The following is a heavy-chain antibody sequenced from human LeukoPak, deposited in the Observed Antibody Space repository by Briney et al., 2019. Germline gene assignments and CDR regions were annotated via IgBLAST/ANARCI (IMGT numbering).Heavy chain of an antibody. CDR2: ISTSNNYI. CDR3: ARVFALSARLGELSPQGAFDI. V-gene: IGHV3-21*01. CDR1: GFTFSSYN. J-gene: IGHJ3*02. D-gene: IGHD3-16*02. Sequence: GGSLRLSCVVSGFTFSSYNMNWVRQAPGKGLEWVSSISTSNNYIYYADSVTGRFTISRDNAKNSLYLQMNSLRAEDTAVYYCARVFALSARLGELSPQGAFDIWGQGTMVTVSS.